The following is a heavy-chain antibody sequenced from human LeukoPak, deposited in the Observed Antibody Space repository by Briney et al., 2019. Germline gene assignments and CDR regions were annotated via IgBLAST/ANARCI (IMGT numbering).Heavy chain of an antibody. CDR1: GFTFSSCA. V-gene: IGHV3-23*01. CDR3: AKMYYYDSSGYYPLFDY. Sequence: GGSLRLSCAASGFTFSSCAMSWVRQAPGKGLEWVSAISGSGGSTYYADSVKGRFTISRDNSKNTLYLQMNSLRAEDTAVYYCAKMYYYDSSGYYPLFDYWGQGTLVTVS. CDR2: ISGSGGST. D-gene: IGHD3-22*01. J-gene: IGHJ4*02.